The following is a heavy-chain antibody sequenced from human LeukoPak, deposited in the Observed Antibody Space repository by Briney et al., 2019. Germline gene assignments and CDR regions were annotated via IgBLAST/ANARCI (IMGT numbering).Heavy chain of an antibody. CDR1: GGTFSSYA. D-gene: IGHD6-19*01. CDR2: IIPIFGTA. Sequence: GASVKVSCKASGGTFSSYAISWVRQAPGQGLEWMGGIIPIFGTANYAQKFQGRVTITADESTSTAYMELSSLRSEDTAVYYCARARKRSQWRVMGFFVYYFDYWGQGTLVTVSS. J-gene: IGHJ4*02. CDR3: ARARKRSQWRVMGFFVYYFDY. V-gene: IGHV1-69*13.